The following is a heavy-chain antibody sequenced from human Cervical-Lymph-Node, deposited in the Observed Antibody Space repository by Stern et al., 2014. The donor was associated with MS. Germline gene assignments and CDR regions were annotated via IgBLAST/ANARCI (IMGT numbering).Heavy chain of an antibody. D-gene: IGHD3-16*01. CDR3: TRDIGGAAGY. J-gene: IGHJ4*02. Sequence: VKLGESGGGSVQPGGSLRLSCAASGYTFRSYWMHWVPQVPGKGLLWVSRIDTDGTVTSYADSVKGRFTISRDNAKNMLYLQMNSLRADDTGLYYCTRDIGGAAGYWGQGALVTVSS. CDR1: GYTFRSYW. CDR2: IDTDGTVT. V-gene: IGHV3-74*01.